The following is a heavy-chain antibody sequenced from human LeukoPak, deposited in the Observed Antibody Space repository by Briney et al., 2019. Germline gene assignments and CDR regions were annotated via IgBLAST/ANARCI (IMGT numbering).Heavy chain of an antibody. V-gene: IGHV4-39*07. J-gene: IGHJ6*03. CDR3: AFEGGDTAMVTVPPTAYYYMDV. D-gene: IGHD5-18*01. Sequence: KTSDTLSLTCTVSGGSISISSYYWGWIRQPPGKGLEWLESLYYSGSTNYNPSLKSRVTISVDTSKNQFSLKLSSVTAADTAVYYCAFEGGDTAMVTVPPTAYYYMDVWGKGTTVTVSS. CDR2: LYYSGST. CDR1: GGSISISSYY.